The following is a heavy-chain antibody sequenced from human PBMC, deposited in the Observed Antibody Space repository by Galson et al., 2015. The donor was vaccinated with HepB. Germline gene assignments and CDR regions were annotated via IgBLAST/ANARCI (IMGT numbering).Heavy chain of an antibody. Sequence: SVKVSCKASGYTFTSYYMHWVRQAPGQGLEWMVIINPSGSSTSYAQKFQGRVTMTRDTSTSTVYMELSSLRSEDTAVYYCARGDIAAAGTVYYYGMDVWGQGTTVTVSS. CDR1: GYTFTSYY. V-gene: IGHV1-46*03. CDR2: INPSGSST. CDR3: ARGDIAAAGTVYYYGMDV. J-gene: IGHJ6*02. D-gene: IGHD6-13*01.